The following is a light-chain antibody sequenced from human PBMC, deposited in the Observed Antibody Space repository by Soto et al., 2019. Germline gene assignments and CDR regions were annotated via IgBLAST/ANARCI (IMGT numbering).Light chain of an antibody. CDR2: AAS. J-gene: IGKJ1*01. CDR3: LQNYRSPWT. Sequence: AIQMTQSPSSLSASVGDRVTITCRASQAIGNDLGWYQQIQGKAPKLLIYAASRLHSGVPSKFSGSGSGSDFTLTISSLQPEDFATYYCLQNYRSPWTFGQGTKVELK. CDR1: QAIGND. V-gene: IGKV1-6*01.